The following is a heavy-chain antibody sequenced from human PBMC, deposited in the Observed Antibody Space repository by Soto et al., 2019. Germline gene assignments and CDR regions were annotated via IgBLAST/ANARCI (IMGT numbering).Heavy chain of an antibody. V-gene: IGHV4-30-4*01. CDR2: IYYSGST. CDR3: ARDPSAYYDFWSGYRPPRGMDV. Sequence: SETLSLTCTVSGGSISSGDYYWSWIRQPPGKGLEWIGYIYYSGSTYYTPSLKSRVTISVDTSKNQFSLKLSSVTAADTAVYYCARDPSAYYDFWSGYRPPRGMDVWGQGTTVTVS. D-gene: IGHD3-3*01. J-gene: IGHJ6*02. CDR1: GGSISSGDYY.